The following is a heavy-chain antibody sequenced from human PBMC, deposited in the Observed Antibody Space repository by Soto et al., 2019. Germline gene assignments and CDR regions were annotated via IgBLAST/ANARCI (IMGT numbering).Heavy chain of an antibody. CDR2: MNPNSGNT. Sequence: QVQLVQSGAEVQRPGASVKVSCKTSGYTCTSFDINWVRQATGQGLEWMGWMNPNSGNTGYAQMFQGRVTMTRNTSISTAYLELSSLRSEDTAVYYCARGPPQYCSRGSCYSFIRFDYWGQGTLVTVSS. CDR1: GYTCTSFD. J-gene: IGHJ4*02. V-gene: IGHV1-8*01. CDR3: ARGPPQYCSRGSCYSFIRFDY. D-gene: IGHD2-15*01.